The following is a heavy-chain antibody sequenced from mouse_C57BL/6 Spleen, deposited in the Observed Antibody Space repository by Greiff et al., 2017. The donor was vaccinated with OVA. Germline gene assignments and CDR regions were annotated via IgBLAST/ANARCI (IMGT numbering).Heavy chain of an antibody. J-gene: IGHJ2*01. D-gene: IGHD3-3*01. CDR3: AREGAGPYFDY. CDR2: ISDGGSYT. V-gene: IGHV5-4*01. CDR1: GFTFSSYA. Sequence: EVQVVESGGGLVKPGGSLKLSCAASGFTFSSYAMSWVRQTPEKRLEWVATISDGGSYTYYPDNVKGRFTISRDNAKNNLYLQMSHLKSEDTAMYYCAREGAGPYFDYWGQGTTLTVSS.